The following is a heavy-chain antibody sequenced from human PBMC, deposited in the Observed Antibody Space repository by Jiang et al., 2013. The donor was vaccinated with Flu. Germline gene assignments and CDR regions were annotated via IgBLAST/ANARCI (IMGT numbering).Heavy chain of an antibody. D-gene: IGHD3-10*01. CDR2: IYYRGST. CDR3: ARLYYGSGTFDY. Sequence: ETLSLTCTVSGGSINNNNCYWGWIRQPPGKGLEWIGSIYYRGSTNYNPSLKSRVTISVDTSKNQFSLKMSSVTAADTAVYYCARLYYGSGTFDYWGQGTLVTVSS. J-gene: IGHJ4*02. V-gene: IGHV4-39*07. CDR1: GGSINNNNCY.